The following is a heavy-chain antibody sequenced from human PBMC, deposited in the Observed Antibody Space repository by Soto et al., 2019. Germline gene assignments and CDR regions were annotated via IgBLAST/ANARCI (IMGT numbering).Heavy chain of an antibody. Sequence: ASVEVSCKASGYTFTTYDIHWVRQVTGQGLEWMGWMNPYNGNTGSTQKFQGRVTMTRNTSISTVYMELTSLRSEDTAVYYCARRKERSGPHYFDYWGQGSLVTVSS. CDR2: MNPYNGNT. CDR1: GYTFTTYD. CDR3: ARRKERSGPHYFDY. J-gene: IGHJ4*02. D-gene: IGHD6-25*01. V-gene: IGHV1-8*01.